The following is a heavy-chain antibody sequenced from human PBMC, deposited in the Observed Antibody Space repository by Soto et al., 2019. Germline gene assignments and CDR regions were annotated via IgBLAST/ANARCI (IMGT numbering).Heavy chain of an antibody. CDR3: AKGGRVVLRRSYGMDV. D-gene: IGHD2-8*01. V-gene: IGHV3-30*18. CDR2: ISYDGSNK. Sequence: QVQLVESGGGVVQPGRSLRLSCAASGFTFSSYGMHWVRQAPGKGLEWVAVISYDGSNKYYADSVKGRFTISRDNSKNTMDLQMNSLRAEDTAVYYCAKGGRVVLRRSYGMDVWGQGTTVTVSS. J-gene: IGHJ6*02. CDR1: GFTFSSYG.